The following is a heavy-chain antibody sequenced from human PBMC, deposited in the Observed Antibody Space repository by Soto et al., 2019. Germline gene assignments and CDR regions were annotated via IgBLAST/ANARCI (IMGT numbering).Heavy chain of an antibody. Sequence: LSLTCTVSGGSMSSYYWSWIRQSPGKGLEWIGYIYYSGSTNYNPSLKSRVAISLDTSKNQFSLMLSSVTAADTAVYYCARGEWLATIKPYFAYWGQGTLVTVSS. CDR2: IYYSGST. CDR3: ARGEWLATIKPYFAY. D-gene: IGHD5-12*01. V-gene: IGHV4-59*01. J-gene: IGHJ4*02. CDR1: GGSMSSYY.